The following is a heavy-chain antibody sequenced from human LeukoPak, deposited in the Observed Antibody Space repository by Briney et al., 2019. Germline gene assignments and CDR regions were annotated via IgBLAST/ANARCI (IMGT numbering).Heavy chain of an antibody. CDR2: ISRSGSTP. CDR1: GFTVSSNE. J-gene: IGHJ4*02. CDR3: ANLTPDSTTPTDF. Sequence: GGSLRLSCATSGFTVSSNEMSWVRQAQGQGLEWVAAISRSGSTPYYTASVKGRFTISRDNSKNTLFLQMNSLRAGDTAVYYCANLTPDSTTPTDFWGQGTLVTVSS. D-gene: IGHD1-1*01. V-gene: IGHV3-23*01.